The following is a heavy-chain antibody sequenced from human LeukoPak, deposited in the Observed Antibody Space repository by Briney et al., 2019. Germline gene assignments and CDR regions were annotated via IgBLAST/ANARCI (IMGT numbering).Heavy chain of an antibody. CDR3: ARTPYYDFWSGYYTELIWFDP. CDR2: IYYSGST. D-gene: IGHD3-3*01. CDR1: GGSISSGDYY. J-gene: IGHJ5*02. V-gene: IGHV4-61*08. Sequence: PSETLSLTCTVSGGSISSGDYYWSWIRQPPGKGLEWIGYIYYSGSTNYNPSLKSRVTISVDTSKDQFSLKLSSVTAADTAVYYCARTPYYDFWSGYYTELIWFDPWGQGTLVTVSS.